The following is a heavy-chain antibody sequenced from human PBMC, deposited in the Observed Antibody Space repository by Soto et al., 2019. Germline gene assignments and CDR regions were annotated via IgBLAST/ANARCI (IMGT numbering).Heavy chain of an antibody. J-gene: IGHJ6*02. D-gene: IGHD3-9*01. CDR1: GCSFIGYG. Sequence: VVLLSICWRGAGCSFIGYGGGWVLQMPWKGLEWRGIIYPGDSDTRYSPSFQGQVTISADKSISTAYLQWSSLKASDTAMYYCARLRYDILTGQLKRIYYYSGMDVWGQGTTVPVSS. CDR2: IYPGDSDT. CDR3: ARLRYDILTGQLKRIYYYSGMDV. V-gene: IGHV5-51*01.